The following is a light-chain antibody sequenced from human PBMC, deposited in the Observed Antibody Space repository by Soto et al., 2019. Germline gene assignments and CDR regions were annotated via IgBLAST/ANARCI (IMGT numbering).Light chain of an antibody. J-gene: IGLJ2*01. Sequence: NFMLNQPHSVSGSPGKTVTISCTRSSGNIVSNYVQLYQQRPGRSPTTVIFEDDDRPSGVPDRFSASLDTSTNSASLTISGLNPEDEADYYCQSYDADILIFAGGTKLTVL. CDR2: EDD. CDR1: SGNIVSNY. V-gene: IGLV6-57*01. CDR3: QSYDADILI.